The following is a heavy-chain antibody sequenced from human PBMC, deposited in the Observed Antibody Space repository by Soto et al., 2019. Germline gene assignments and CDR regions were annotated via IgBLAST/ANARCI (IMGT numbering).Heavy chain of an antibody. CDR3: ARYCRSTSCNSRGHDL. D-gene: IGHD2-2*02. J-gene: IGHJ2*01. CDR1: GFTFSSYA. CDR2: IKQDGSEK. V-gene: IGHV3-7*04. Sequence: GGSLRLSCAASGFTFSSYAMSWVRQAPGKGLEWVANIKQDGSEKYYVDSVKGRFTISRDNTKNSLYLQMNSLRAEDTAVYYCARYCRSTSCNSRGHDLWGRGTLVTVSS.